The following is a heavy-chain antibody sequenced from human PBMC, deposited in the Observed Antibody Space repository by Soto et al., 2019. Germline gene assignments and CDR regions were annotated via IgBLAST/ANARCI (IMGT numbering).Heavy chain of an antibody. Sequence: WTWIRQHPGKGLEWIGYIYYSGVTYYNPSLKSRVTISVDTSKNQFSTKLSSVTAADTAMYYCARDLRGRGSGRFDPGGQETLVTVSS. D-gene: IGHD3-10*01. V-gene: IGHV4-31*02. CDR3: ARDLRGRGSGRFDP. CDR2: IYYSGVT. J-gene: IGHJ5*02.